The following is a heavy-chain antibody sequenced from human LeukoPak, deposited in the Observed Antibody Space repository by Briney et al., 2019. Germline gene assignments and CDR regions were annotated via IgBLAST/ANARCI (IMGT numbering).Heavy chain of an antibody. V-gene: IGHV4-38-2*01. CDR3: ARRHCSGGSCYPNDAFDV. D-gene: IGHD2-15*01. CDR1: VYSIRSGYY. CDR2: IYHSGST. J-gene: IGHJ3*01. Sequence: PSETLSLTCAVSVYSIRSGYYWGWIRQPPGKGLEWIGSIYHSGSTYYNPSLKSRDTISVDTSKNQFSLKLSSVTAADTAIYYCARRHCSGGSCYPNDAFDVWGQGTMVTVSS.